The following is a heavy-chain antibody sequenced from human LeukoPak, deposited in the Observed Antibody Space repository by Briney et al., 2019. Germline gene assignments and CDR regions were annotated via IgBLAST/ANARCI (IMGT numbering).Heavy chain of an antibody. Sequence: PSETLSLTCTVSGGSISSYYWSWIRQPAGKGLEWIGRIYTSGSTNYNPSLKSRVTMSVDTSKNQFSLKLSSVTAADTAVYYCARAESSRELYYYMDVWGKGTTVTISS. CDR1: GGSISSYY. V-gene: IGHV4-4*07. CDR2: IYTSGST. J-gene: IGHJ6*03. D-gene: IGHD1-7*01. CDR3: ARAESSRELYYYMDV.